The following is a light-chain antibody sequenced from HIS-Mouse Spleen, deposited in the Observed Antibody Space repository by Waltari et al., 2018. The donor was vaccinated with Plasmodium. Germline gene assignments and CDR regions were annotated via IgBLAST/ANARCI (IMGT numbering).Light chain of an antibody. CDR1: QSVSSN. CDR2: GAS. V-gene: IGKV3-15*01. CDR3: QQYNNWSFT. Sequence: DIVMTKSPATLSVSPGERATLSCRASQSVSSNLAWAQQKPGQAPRLLISGASTRATGIPARFSGSGSGTEFTLTISSLQSEDFAVYDCQQYNNWSFTFGPGTKVDIK. J-gene: IGKJ3*01.